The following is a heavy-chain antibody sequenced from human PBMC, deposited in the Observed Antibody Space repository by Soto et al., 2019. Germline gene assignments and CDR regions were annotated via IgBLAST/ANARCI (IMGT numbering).Heavy chain of an antibody. V-gene: IGHV1-69*13. CDR2: IIAMSGTV. D-gene: IGHD6-13*01. Sequence: SVKVSCKAVGGTFSDYVISWVRQAPGQGLEWMGGIIAMSGTVNNAQKFQDRVTITADESTGTAYMELSSLRSEDTAIYYCAREAGYNWFDPWGQGTLVTVSS. J-gene: IGHJ5*02. CDR1: GGTFSDYV. CDR3: AREAGYNWFDP.